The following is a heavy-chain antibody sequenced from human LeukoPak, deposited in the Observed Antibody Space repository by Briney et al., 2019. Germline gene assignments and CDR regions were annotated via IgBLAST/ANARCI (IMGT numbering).Heavy chain of an antibody. V-gene: IGHV4-59*01. Sequence: SEALSLICTVSVVSISTDYWVCIRQPPGKGLEWIGCTHYSGSINYNPSLKSRVTMSVDTSKNLFSLKLSSVTAADSAVYYGARWDTMLRGVIDEIDPWGQGTLVTVSS. J-gene: IGHJ5*02. CDR3: ARWDTMLRGVIDEIDP. CDR2: THYSGSI. CDR1: VVSISTDY. D-gene: IGHD3-10*01.